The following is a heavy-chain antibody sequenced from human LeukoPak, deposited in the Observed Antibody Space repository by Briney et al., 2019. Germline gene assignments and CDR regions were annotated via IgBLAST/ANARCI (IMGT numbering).Heavy chain of an antibody. CDR3: ARETSYYYDNSGYYFDY. J-gene: IGHJ4*02. Sequence: SETLSLTCTVSGGSINSGSYYWAWIRQPAGKGLEWIGHIYTSGSTNYNPSLKSRVTISVGRSNNQVSLVLTSVTAADTAVYYCARETSYYYDNSGYYFDYWGQGTLVTVSS. D-gene: IGHD3-22*01. CDR2: IYTSGST. CDR1: GGSINSGSYY. V-gene: IGHV4-61*09.